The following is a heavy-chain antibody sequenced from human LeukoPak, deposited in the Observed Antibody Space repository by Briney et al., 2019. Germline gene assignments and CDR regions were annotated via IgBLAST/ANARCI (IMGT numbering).Heavy chain of an antibody. CDR2: ISSSSSTI. CDR1: GFTFSSYS. J-gene: IGHJ5*02. V-gene: IGHV3-48*01. CDR3: ARDSRPIAARPIWFDP. Sequence: PGGSLRLSCAASGFTFSSYSMNWVRQAPGKGLEWVSYISSSSSTIYYADSVKGRFTISRDNAKNSLYLQMNSLRAEDTAVYYCARDSRPIAARPIWFDPWGQGTLVTVSP. D-gene: IGHD6-6*01.